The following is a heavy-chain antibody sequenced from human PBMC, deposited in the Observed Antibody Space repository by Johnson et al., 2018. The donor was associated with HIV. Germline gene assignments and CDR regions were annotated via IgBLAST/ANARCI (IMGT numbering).Heavy chain of an antibody. CDR2: ISYDGTNK. D-gene: IGHD5-12*01. J-gene: IGHJ3*02. Sequence: QVQLVESGGGVVQPGRSLRLSCAASGFTFRSYAIHWVRQAPGKGLEWVPVISYDGTNKYSADSVKGRFTISRDNSKNTLYLQMNSLRAEDTAVYYCARDQRGDIIPTTYDAFDIWGQGTMVTVSS. CDR3: ARDQRGDIIPTTYDAFDI. V-gene: IGHV3-30-3*01. CDR1: GFTFRSYA.